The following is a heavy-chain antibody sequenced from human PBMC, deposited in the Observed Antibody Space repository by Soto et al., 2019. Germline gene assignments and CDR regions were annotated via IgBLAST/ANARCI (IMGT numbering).Heavy chain of an antibody. CDR3: AKRKVDIVVVPAARPRGMDV. D-gene: IGHD2-2*02. Sequence: EVQLLESGGGLVQPGGSLRLSCAASGFTFSSYAMSLVRQAPGKGLEWVSAISGSGGSTYYVDSVKGRFTISRDNSKNTLYLQMNSLRAEDTAVYYCAKRKVDIVVVPAARPRGMDVWGQGTTVTVSS. J-gene: IGHJ6*02. CDR2: ISGSGGST. V-gene: IGHV3-23*01. CDR1: GFTFSSYA.